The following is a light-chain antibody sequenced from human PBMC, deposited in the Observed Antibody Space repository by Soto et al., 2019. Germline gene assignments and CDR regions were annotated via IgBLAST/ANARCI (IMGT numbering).Light chain of an antibody. Sequence: DVPMTQSPSSLSASVGDRVTITCRASRDISSSLAWYQQKPGKVPKLLIYAASTLHAGVQSRFSGSGSGTFFTLTINSLQAEDVATYYCQKYNSAPNTFGRGARLEIK. CDR3: QKYNSAPNT. V-gene: IGKV1-27*01. CDR2: AAS. J-gene: IGKJ2*01. CDR1: RDISSS.